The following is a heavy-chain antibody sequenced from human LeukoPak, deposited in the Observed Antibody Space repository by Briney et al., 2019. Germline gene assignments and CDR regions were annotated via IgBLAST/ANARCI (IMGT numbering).Heavy chain of an antibody. J-gene: IGHJ4*02. CDR3: ARDRGRYYDSRGFYWGYYFDS. CDR2: ISGSGDST. D-gene: IGHD3-22*01. CDR1: GFTFSTYA. Sequence: CLRXSCAASGFTFSTYAVKRVREARGKGGEWGSTISGSGDSTYSSDSVNCRFTISRHNSKDTLYLQMSSVRVDDTAVYYCARDRGRYYDSRGFYWGYYFDSWGQGTLVTVST. V-gene: IGHV3-23*01.